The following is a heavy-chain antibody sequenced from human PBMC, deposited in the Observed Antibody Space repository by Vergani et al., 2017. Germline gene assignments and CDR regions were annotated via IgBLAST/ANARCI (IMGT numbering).Heavy chain of an antibody. CDR2: IRYDGSNK. Sequence: QVQLVESGGGVVQPGGSLRLSCAASGFTFSSYGMHWVHQAPGKGLEWVAFIRYDGSNKYYADSVKGRFTISRDNSKNTLYLQMNSLRAEDTAVYYCATVAPTYGSGSYHYYGMDVWGQGTTVTVSS. CDR1: GFTFSSYG. CDR3: ATVAPTYGSGSYHYYGMDV. D-gene: IGHD3-10*01. J-gene: IGHJ6*02. V-gene: IGHV3-30*02.